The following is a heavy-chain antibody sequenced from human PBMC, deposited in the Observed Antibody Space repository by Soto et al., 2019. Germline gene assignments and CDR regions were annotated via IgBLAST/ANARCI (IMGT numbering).Heavy chain of an antibody. CDR3: ARDGGYSYGPFDY. V-gene: IGHV3-33*01. J-gene: IGHJ4*02. CDR2: IWSDGNNR. D-gene: IGHD5-18*01. Sequence: GGSLRLSCAASGFMFSNHGMHWVRQAPGKGLEWVAVIWSDGNNRYYADSVKGRFTISRDNAKNSLYLQMNSLRAEDTAVYYCARDGGYSYGPFDYWGQGTLVTVSS. CDR1: GFMFSNHG.